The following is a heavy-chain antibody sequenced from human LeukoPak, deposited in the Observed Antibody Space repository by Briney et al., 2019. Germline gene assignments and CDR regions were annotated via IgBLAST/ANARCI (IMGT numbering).Heavy chain of an antibody. D-gene: IGHD3-16*01. CDR2: ISYDGSNK. CDR3: ARGRLGELVPTEYFQH. Sequence: GSLRLSCAASGFTFSSYAMHWVRQAPGKGLEWVAVISYDGSNKYYADSVKGRFTISRDNSKDTLYLQMNSLRAEDTAVYYCARGRLGELVPTEYFQHWGQGTLVTVSS. CDR1: GFTFSSYA. V-gene: IGHV3-30-3*01. J-gene: IGHJ1*01.